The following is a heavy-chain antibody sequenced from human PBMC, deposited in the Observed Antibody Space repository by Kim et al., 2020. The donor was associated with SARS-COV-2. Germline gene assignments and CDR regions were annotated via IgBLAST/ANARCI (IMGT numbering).Heavy chain of an antibody. Sequence: GGSLRLSCAASGFTFSSYEMNWVRQAPGKGLEWVSYISSSGSTIYYADSVKGRFTISRDNAKNSLYLQMNSLRAEDTAVYYCARDSNDILFDVWGQGTTVTVSS. CDR3: ARDSNDILFDV. CDR1: GFTFSSYE. D-gene: IGHD3-9*01. J-gene: IGHJ6*02. CDR2: ISSSGSTI. V-gene: IGHV3-48*03.